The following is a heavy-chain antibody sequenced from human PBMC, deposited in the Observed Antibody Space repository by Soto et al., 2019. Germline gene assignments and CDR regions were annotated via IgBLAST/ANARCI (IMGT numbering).Heavy chain of an antibody. CDR2: ICYSGST. CDR1: GDSISSADYC. D-gene: IGHD6-19*01. V-gene: IGHV4-30-4*01. CDR3: AREDSGLFDY. Sequence: SETLSLTCTVSGDSISSADYCWSWIRQPPGKGLEWIGYICYSGSTYYNPSLKSRTTMSVDTSKKQFSLTLTSVTAADTAVYYCAREDSGLFDYWGQGSLVTVSS. J-gene: IGHJ4*02.